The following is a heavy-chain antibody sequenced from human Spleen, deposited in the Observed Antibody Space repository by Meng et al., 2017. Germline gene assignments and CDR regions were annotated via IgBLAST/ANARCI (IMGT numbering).Heavy chain of an antibody. CDR1: GYTFTSYA. Sequence: ASVKVSCKASGYTFTSYAMHWVRQAPGQRLEWMGWINAGNGNTKYSQKFQGRVTITRDTSASTAYMELSSLRSEDTAVYYCARAIGGSYSQFDYWGQGTLVTVSS. CDR2: INAGNGNT. CDR3: ARAIGGSYSQFDY. V-gene: IGHV1-3*01. D-gene: IGHD1-26*01. J-gene: IGHJ4*02.